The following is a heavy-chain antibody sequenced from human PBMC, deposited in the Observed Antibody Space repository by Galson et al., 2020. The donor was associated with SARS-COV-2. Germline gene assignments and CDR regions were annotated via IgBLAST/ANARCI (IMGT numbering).Heavy chain of an antibody. J-gene: IGHJ6*02. CDR3: AKRLYSSSQSETRGMDV. Sequence: GSLKISCAASGFTFSSYAMNWVRQAPGEGLEWCSAISRSGDTTHYAGSVKGRFTISRDNSKNTLYMQMNSVRVEDTAVYYCAKRLYSSSQSETRGMDVWGQGATVTVSS. CDR1: GFTFSSYA. CDR2: ISRSGDTT. D-gene: IGHD6-13*01. V-gene: IGHV3-23*01.